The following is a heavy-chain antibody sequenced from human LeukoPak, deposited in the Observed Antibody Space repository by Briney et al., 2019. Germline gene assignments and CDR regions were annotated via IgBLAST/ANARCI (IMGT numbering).Heavy chain of an antibody. CDR1: GFTFSRYT. CDR2: ISSSSDTI. Sequence: PGGSLRLSCAASGFTFSRYTMNWVRQAPGKGLEWVSYISSSSDTILYADSVKGRFTISRDNSKNTLYLQMNSLRAEDTAVYYCAKDQAGGFGESLWYFDYWGQGTLVTVSS. CDR3: AKDQAGGFGESLWYFDY. D-gene: IGHD3-10*01. V-gene: IGHV3-48*01. J-gene: IGHJ4*02.